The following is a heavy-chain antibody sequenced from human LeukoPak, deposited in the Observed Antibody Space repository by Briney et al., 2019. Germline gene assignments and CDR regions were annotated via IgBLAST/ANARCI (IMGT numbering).Heavy chain of an antibody. V-gene: IGHV4-34*01. J-gene: IGHJ4*02. CDR1: GGSFTGYY. Sequence: SETLSLTCAVYGGSFTGYYWSWIRQAPGKGLEWIGEINYSGSTNYNPALESRVTISVDTSKNQFSLKLRSVTAADTGVYYCAREACSGGDCTNFDHWGRGTLVTVSS. D-gene: IGHD2-21*02. CDR2: INYSGST. CDR3: AREACSGGDCTNFDH.